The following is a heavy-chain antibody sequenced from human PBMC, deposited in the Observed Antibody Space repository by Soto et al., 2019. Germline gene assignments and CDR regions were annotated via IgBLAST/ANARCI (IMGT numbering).Heavy chain of an antibody. D-gene: IGHD6-13*01. CDR2: ISGSGGST. CDR1: GFTFSNYA. V-gene: IGHV3-23*01. Sequence: EVQLLESGGGLVQPGGSLRLSCAASGFTFSNYAMSWVRQAPGKGLEWVSTISGSGGSTYYADSVKGRFTISRDNSKNTLYLQMNRLRAEDTAVYYCAKDSGGRTSWYGVGFDPWGQGTLVTVSS. J-gene: IGHJ5*02. CDR3: AKDSGGRTSWYGVGFDP.